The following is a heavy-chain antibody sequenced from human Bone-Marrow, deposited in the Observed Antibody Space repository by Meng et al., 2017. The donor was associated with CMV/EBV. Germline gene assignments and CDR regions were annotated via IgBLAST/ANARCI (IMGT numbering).Heavy chain of an antibody. D-gene: IGHD3-3*01. Sequence: ASVKVSCKASGYTFTSYGISWVRQAPGQGLEWMEWISPYNGNTNYAQQLQGRVTMTTDTSTSTAYMEVRSLRSYDTAVYYCATDARAGYDFLSGYRAYYYYYGMDVWGQGTTVTVSS. CDR2: ISPYNGNT. J-gene: IGHJ6*02. V-gene: IGHV1-18*01. CDR3: ATDARAGYDFLSGYRAYYYYYGMDV. CDR1: GYTFTSYG.